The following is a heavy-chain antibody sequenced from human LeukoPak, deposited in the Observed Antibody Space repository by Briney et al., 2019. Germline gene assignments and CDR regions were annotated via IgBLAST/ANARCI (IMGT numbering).Heavy chain of an antibody. V-gene: IGHV3-48*03. D-gene: IGHD2-15*01. Sequence: GGSLRLSCAASGFTFSSYEMNWVRQAPGKGLEWVSYISSSGSTIYYADSVKGRFTISRDNAKNSLYLQMNSLRAEDTAVYYCARMVAANVYYYYYYMDVWGKGTTVTVSS. J-gene: IGHJ6*03. CDR2: ISSSGSTI. CDR3: ARMVAANVYYYYYYMDV. CDR1: GFTFSSYE.